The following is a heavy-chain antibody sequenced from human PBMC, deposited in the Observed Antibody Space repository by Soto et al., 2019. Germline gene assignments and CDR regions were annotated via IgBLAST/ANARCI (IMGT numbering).Heavy chain of an antibody. J-gene: IGHJ4*02. V-gene: IGHV1-46*01. Sequence: QVQLVQSGAEVKKPGASVKVSCKTSGFTFINYYMHWVREAPGQGLEWMGVINPSGDETVYAQKFQGSLAVTRDRSTSTVYMELSSLSSEDTAMYYCTRDKTVITLFDHWGQGTLVTVSS. CDR1: GFTFINYY. D-gene: IGHD4-17*01. CDR2: INPSGDET. CDR3: TRDKTVITLFDH.